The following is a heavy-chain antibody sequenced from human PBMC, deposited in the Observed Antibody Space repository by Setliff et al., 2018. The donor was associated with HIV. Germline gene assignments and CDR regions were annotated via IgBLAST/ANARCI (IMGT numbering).Heavy chain of an antibody. CDR3: TGDHNSGSHRFDY. J-gene: IGHJ4*02. D-gene: IGHD3-10*01. CDR1: GGSISSYY. Sequence: PSETLSLTCTVSGGSISSYYWSWIRQSPGKGLEWIGYIYPIGSPDYPSGNTVYNPSFRSRVTLSLDTSKNQFSLKLTSVTAADAAVYYCTGDHNSGSHRFDYWGQGTPVTVSS. V-gene: IGHV4-4*08. CDR2: IYPIGSPDYPSGNT.